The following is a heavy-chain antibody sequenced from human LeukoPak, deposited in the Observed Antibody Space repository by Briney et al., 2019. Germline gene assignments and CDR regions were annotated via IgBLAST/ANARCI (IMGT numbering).Heavy chain of an antibody. CDR2: MNPGSGNT. J-gene: IGHJ4*02. Sequence: VASVKVSCKASGYTFTSYGISWVRQAAGQGLEWMGWMNPGSGNTVSAQKFQGRVTMTWDTSISTAYMELSSLRSEDTAVYYCARGRPTNLGGIYWGQGTLVTVSS. CDR3: ARGRPTNLGGIY. CDR1: GYTFTSYG. D-gene: IGHD7-27*01. V-gene: IGHV1-8*02.